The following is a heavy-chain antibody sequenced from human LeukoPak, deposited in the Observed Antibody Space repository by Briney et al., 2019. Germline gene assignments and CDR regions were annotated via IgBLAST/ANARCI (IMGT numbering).Heavy chain of an antibody. D-gene: IGHD1-1*01. Sequence: GGSLTLSCAASGFTLSDYYMSWIRQAPGKGLEWVSYISSSGSTIYYADSVKGRFTISRDNAKNSLYLQMNSLRAEDTAVYYCARADNWNDADRFDYWGQGTLVTISS. CDR2: ISSSGSTI. CDR3: ARADNWNDADRFDY. J-gene: IGHJ4*02. V-gene: IGHV3-11*04. CDR1: GFTLSDYY.